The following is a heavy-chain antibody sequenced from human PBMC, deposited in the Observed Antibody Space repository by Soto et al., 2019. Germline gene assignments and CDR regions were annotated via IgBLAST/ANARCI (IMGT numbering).Heavy chain of an antibody. J-gene: IGHJ4*02. CDR1: GGSFSGYY. D-gene: IGHD3-10*01. Sequence: QVQLQQWGAGLLKPSETLSLTCAVYGGSFSGYYWSWIRQPPGKGLEWIGEINHSGSTNYNPSLKSRVTISVDTSKNQFSLKLSSVTAADTAVYYCARGARNYYGSGSYYRPVYFDYWGQGTLVTVSS. CDR3: ARGARNYYGSGSYYRPVYFDY. V-gene: IGHV4-34*01. CDR2: INHSGST.